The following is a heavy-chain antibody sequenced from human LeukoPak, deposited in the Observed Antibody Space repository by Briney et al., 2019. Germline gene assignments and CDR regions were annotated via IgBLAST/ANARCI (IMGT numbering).Heavy chain of an antibody. CDR1: GYTFTSYY. V-gene: IGHV1-18*01. CDR2: ISAFNGKT. Sequence: ASVKVSCKASGYTFTSYYVTWVRQAPGQGLEWMGWISAFNGKTNYAQKLQGRVTMTTDTSTSTAYMELSSLRSEDTAVYYCATCPTYYYDSSGYSSADYWGQGTLVTVSS. CDR3: ATCPTYYYDSSGYSSADY. J-gene: IGHJ4*02. D-gene: IGHD3-22*01.